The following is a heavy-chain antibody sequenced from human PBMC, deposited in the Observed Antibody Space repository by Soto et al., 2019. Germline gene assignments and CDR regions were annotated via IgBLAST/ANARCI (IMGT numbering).Heavy chain of an antibody. CDR2: IIPIFGTA. CDR1: GGTFSSYA. CDR3: ASPPILLTTVNYYYGMDV. Sequence: QVQLVQSGAEVKKPGSSVKVSCKASGGTFSSYAISWVRQAPGQGLEWMGGIIPIFGTANYAQRCQGRVTITGDESTRTAYMELSRLRSEDTAVYYCASPPILLTTVNYYYGMDVWGQGTTVTVSS. J-gene: IGHJ6*02. V-gene: IGHV1-69*12. D-gene: IGHD2-2*02.